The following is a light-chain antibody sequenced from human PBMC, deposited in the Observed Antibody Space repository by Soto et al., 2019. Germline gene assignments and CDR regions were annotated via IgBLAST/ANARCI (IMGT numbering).Light chain of an antibody. J-gene: IGLJ2*01. V-gene: IGLV2-14*01. CDR1: SSHVGGYNY. CDR2: DVS. Sequence: QSALTQPASVSGSPGQSITISCTGTSSHVGGYNYVSWYQQHPGKAPKLMIYDVSNRPSGVSSRFSGSKSGNTASLSISGLQAENEADYYCSSYTISSTVVFGGGTKLTVL. CDR3: SSYTISSTVV.